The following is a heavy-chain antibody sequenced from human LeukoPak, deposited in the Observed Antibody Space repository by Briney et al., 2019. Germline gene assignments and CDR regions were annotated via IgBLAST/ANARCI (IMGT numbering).Heavy chain of an antibody. V-gene: IGHV3-7*03. CDR3: ARGYYGDDAFDI. J-gene: IGHJ3*02. Sequence: GGSLRLSCAASGFTFSSYWVSWVRQAPGKGLEWVANIKQDGSEKYYVDSVKGRFTISRDNAKNSLYLQMNSLRAEDTAVYYCARGYYGDDAFDIWGQGTMVTVSS. CDR1: GFTFSSYW. D-gene: IGHD4-17*01. CDR2: IKQDGSEK.